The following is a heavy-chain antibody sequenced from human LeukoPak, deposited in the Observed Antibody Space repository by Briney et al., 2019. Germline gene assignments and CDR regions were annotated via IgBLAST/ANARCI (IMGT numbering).Heavy chain of an antibody. CDR3: ALRKDSSGEFDP. J-gene: IGHJ5*02. V-gene: IGHV3-11*04. CDR2: ISSSGSTI. Sequence: GGSLRLSCAASGFTFSDYYMSWIRRAPGKGLEWVSYISSSGSTIYYADSVKGRFTISRDNAKNSLYLQMNSLRAEDTAVYYCALRKDSSGEFDPWGQGTLVTVSS. D-gene: IGHD3-22*01. CDR1: GFTFSDYY.